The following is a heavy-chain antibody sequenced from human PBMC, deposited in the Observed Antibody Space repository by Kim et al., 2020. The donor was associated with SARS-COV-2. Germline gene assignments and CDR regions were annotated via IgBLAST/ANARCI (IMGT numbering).Heavy chain of an antibody. CDR1: GFTLSDRY. Sequence: ASVKVSCKASGFTLSDRYMHWVRQAPGQGLEWMGLINPTNGNTGYSQKFQGRITMTGATSTDTIYMELNSLKSDDSALYYCCRRASRGSFDYGGQGTLVTLAT. V-gene: IGHV1-46*03. CDR3: CRRASRGSFDY. J-gene: IGHJ4*02. CDR2: INPTNGNT.